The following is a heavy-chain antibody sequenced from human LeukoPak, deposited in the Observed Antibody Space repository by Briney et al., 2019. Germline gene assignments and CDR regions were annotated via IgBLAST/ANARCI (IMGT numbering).Heavy chain of an antibody. D-gene: IGHD3-22*01. CDR1: GGTFSSYA. J-gene: IGHJ4*02. Sequence: SVKVSCKASGGTFSSYAISWVRQAPGQGLEWMGGIIPIFGTANYAQKFQGRVTMTRDTSTSTVYMELSSLRSEDTAVYYCARGDYYDSSDYYYYWGQGILVTVSS. V-gene: IGHV1-69*05. CDR2: IIPIFGTA. CDR3: ARGDYYDSSDYYYY.